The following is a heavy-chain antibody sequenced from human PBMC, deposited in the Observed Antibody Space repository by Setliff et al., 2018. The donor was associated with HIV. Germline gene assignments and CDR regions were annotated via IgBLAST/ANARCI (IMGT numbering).Heavy chain of an antibody. CDR1: GNSFTRHW. CDR3: ARRMRYYDSSGYYSHYFDS. Sequence: GESLKISWKGSGNSFTRHWIGWVRQRPGKGLEWMGIIYPGDSDPRYSPSFQGQVTTSADKSITTAYLQWSSLKASDTAMYYGARRMRYYDSSGYYSHYFDSWGQGTLVTVSS. V-gene: IGHV5-51*01. D-gene: IGHD3-22*01. CDR2: IYPGDSDP. J-gene: IGHJ4*02.